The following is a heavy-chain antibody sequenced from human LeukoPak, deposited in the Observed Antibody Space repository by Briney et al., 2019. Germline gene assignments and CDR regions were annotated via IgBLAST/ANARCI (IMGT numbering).Heavy chain of an antibody. CDR3: ANSYGDFGPGYFDY. V-gene: IGHV3-74*01. J-gene: IGHJ4*02. D-gene: IGHD4-17*01. CDR1: GFTFSSYW. CDR2: INSDGSST. Sequence: GGSLRLSCASSGFTFSSYWMHWVRQAPGKGLVWVSRINSDGSSTSYADSVNGRFTISRERAKKTLYLQMNSLRAGDTAVYYCANSYGDFGPGYFDYWRQGTLATVSS.